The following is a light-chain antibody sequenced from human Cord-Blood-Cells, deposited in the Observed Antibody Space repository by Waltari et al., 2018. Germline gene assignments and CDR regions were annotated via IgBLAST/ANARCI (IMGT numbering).Light chain of an antibody. J-gene: IGLJ2*01. Sequence: QSALTQPASVSGSPGQSITISCTGTSSDVGSYNLVSWYQQHPGKAPKLMIYEGSKRPSGVSNRFSCSKSGNTASLTISGLQAEDEADYYCCSYAGSSTFLFGGGTKLTVL. CDR2: EGS. CDR3: CSYAGSSTFL. V-gene: IGLV2-23*03. CDR1: SSDVGSYNL.